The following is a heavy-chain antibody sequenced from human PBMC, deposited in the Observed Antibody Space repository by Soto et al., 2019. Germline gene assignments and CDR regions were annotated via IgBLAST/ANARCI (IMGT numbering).Heavy chain of an antibody. D-gene: IGHD3-10*01. J-gene: IGHJ4*02. CDR1: GFSLSTSGVG. CDR3: AHSKGSGSYYPRRVVSRFDY. Sequence: QITLKESGPTLVKPTQTLTLTCTFSGFSLSTSGVGVGWIRQPPGKALEWLALIYWNDDKRYSPSLKSRLTITKDTSKNQVVLTMTNMDPVDTATYCCAHSKGSGSYYPRRVVSRFDYWGQGTLVTVSS. V-gene: IGHV2-5*01. CDR2: IYWNDDK.